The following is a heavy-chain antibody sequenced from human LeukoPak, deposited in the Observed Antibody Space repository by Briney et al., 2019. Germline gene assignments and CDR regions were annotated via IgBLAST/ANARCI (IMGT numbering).Heavy chain of an antibody. CDR1: GFTFSSYW. J-gene: IGHJ5*02. D-gene: IGHD4-17*01. CDR3: VNGDQRES. Sequence: GGSLRLSCAASGFTFSSYWMHWVRQAPGKGLEWVSSIGYTSNDKYYVESVRGRFTISRDNAENSLYLQMNSLTADDTAMYFCVNGDQRESWGQGTRVIVSS. CDR2: IGYTSNDK. V-gene: IGHV3-21*01.